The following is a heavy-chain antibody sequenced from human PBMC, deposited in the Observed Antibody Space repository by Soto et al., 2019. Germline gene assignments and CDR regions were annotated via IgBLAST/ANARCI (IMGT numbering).Heavy chain of an antibody. V-gene: IGHV3-33*06. D-gene: IGHD2-15*01. J-gene: IGHJ5*02. CDR3: AKGYCSGGSCLEFNP. Sequence: GGSLRLSCAASGFTFSSYGMHWVRQAPGKGLEWVAVIWYDGSNKYYADSVKGRFTISRDNSKNTLYLQMNSLRAEDTAVYYCAKGYCSGGSCLEFNPWGQGTLVTVSS. CDR1: GFTFSSYG. CDR2: IWYDGSNK.